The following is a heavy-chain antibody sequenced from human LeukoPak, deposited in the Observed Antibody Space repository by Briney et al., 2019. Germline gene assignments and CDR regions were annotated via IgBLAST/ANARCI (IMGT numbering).Heavy chain of an antibody. D-gene: IGHD5-18*01. CDR1: GFTFSSYA. Sequence: PGGSLRLSCAASGFTFSSYAMSWVRQAPGKGLEWVSAISGSGGSTYYADPVKGRFTISRDNSKNTLYVQMNSLRAEDTAVYYCVKEWGFRYGYLQGDQYYYGMEVWGQGTTVTVSS. V-gene: IGHV3-23*01. J-gene: IGHJ6*02. CDR3: VKEWGFRYGYLQGDQYYYGMEV. CDR2: ISGSGGST.